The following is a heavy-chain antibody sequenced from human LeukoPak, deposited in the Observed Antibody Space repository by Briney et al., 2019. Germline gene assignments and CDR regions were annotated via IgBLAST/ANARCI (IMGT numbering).Heavy chain of an antibody. CDR3: AKATVRDGESGY. CDR2: IIPILGIA. V-gene: IGHV1-69*04. J-gene: IGHJ4*02. CDR1: AGTFSSYA. D-gene: IGHD4-11*01. Sequence: SVKVSCKASAGTFSSYAISWVRQSPGQGLEWMGRIIPILGIANYAQKFQGRVTITADKSTSTAYMELSSLRAEDTALYYCAKATVRDGESGYWRQGTLVTVSS.